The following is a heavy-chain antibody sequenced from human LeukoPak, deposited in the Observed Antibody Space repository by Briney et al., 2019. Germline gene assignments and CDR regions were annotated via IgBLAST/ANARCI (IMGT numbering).Heavy chain of an antibody. Sequence: GGSLRLSCAASGFTFSCYLMHWVRQAPGKGLVWVSRIKSEGSSTSYADSVQGRFTISRDNAKNTLYLQMNSLRAEDTAVYYCASQTVVGATDYWGQGTLVTVSS. CDR3: ASQTVVGATDY. V-gene: IGHV3-74*01. J-gene: IGHJ4*02. CDR1: GFTFSCYL. D-gene: IGHD1-26*01. CDR2: IKSEGSST.